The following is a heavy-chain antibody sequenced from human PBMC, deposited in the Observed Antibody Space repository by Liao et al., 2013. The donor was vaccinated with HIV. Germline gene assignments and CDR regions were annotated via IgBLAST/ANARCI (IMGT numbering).Heavy chain of an antibody. CDR3: ARGSGTYVLLWFGELFPFDY. CDR2: IYTSGST. J-gene: IGHJ4*02. CDR1: GDLIRRDNYY. Sequence: QVRLQESGPGLVKPSQTLSLTCTVSGDLIRRDNYYWTWIRQPAGKGLEWIGRIYTSGSTNYNPSLKSRVTISLDTSKNQFSLKLSSVTAADTAVYYCARGSGTYVLLWFGELFPFDYWGQGTLVTVSS. V-gene: IGHV4-61*02. D-gene: IGHD3-10*01.